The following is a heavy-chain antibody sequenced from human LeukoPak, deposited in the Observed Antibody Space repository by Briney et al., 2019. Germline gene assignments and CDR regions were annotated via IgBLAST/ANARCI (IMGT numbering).Heavy chain of an antibody. CDR3: AKVIGHDSGGNFWYGMDV. Sequence: GGSLRLSCAGSGFTFSAFVMSWVRRPPGKGLEWVSGISTSGGFADYTDPVRGRFITSRDNSKNTLYLQMNSLRADDTAVYYCAKVIGHDSGGNFWYGMDVWGQGTTVTVSS. J-gene: IGHJ6*02. D-gene: IGHD2-15*01. V-gene: IGHV3-23*01. CDR1: GFTFSAFV. CDR2: ISTSGGFA.